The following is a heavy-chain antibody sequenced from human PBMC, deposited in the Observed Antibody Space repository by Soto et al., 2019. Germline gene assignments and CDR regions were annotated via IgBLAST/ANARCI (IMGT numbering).Heavy chain of an antibody. CDR2: IKSDGTSP. V-gene: IGHV3-74*01. CDR3: TGAPKYYYMDV. J-gene: IGHJ6*03. Sequence: EMQLVESGGDLVQPGGSLRLSCATSGFTFSSYWLHWVRQAPGKGLVWVSRIKSDGTSPTYADSVKGRFTISRDDAKNTLYLQMSGLRAEDTAVYYCTGAPKYYYMDVWGKGTTVTVSS. CDR1: GFTFSSYW.